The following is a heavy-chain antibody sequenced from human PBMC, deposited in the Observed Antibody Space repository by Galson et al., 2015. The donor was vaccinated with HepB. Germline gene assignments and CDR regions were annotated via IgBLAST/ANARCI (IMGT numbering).Heavy chain of an antibody. CDR3: ARDRAFGYCTNGVCYIDWYFDL. Sequence: SLRLSCAASGFTFSSYAMHWVRQAPGKGLEWVAVISYDGSNKYYADSVEGRFTISRDNSKNTLYLQMNSLRAEDTAVYYCARDRAFGYCTNGVCYIDWYFDLWGRGTLVTVSS. V-gene: IGHV3-30-3*01. CDR2: ISYDGSNK. CDR1: GFTFSSYA. D-gene: IGHD2-8*01. J-gene: IGHJ2*01.